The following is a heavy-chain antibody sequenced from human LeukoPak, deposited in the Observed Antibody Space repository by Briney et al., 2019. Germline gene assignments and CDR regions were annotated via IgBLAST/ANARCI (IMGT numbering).Heavy chain of an antibody. J-gene: IGHJ4*02. CDR3: ARGSGAATNEALDY. V-gene: IGHV4-4*07. CDR2: IYSNEIT. Sequence: PSETLSLTCTVSGGSICGSYWTWVRQPAGKGLEWIGRIYSNEITNYNPSLKSRVTMSVDTSKNQFSLKLTSVTAADTAVYYCARGSGAATNEALDYWGQGTLVTVSS. CDR1: GGSICGSY. D-gene: IGHD1-26*01.